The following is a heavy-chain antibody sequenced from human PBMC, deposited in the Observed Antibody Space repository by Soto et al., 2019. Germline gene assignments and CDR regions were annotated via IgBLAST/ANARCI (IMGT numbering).Heavy chain of an antibody. CDR1: GYTFINYY. V-gene: IGHV1-46*01. CDR2: INPHGGST. D-gene: IGHD6-19*01. Sequence: QVQLVQSGAEVKKPGASVKVSCKASGYTFINYYMHWVRQAPGQGLEWMGIINPHGGSTTYAQKFQCRVTLTRDTSTNTVNMELSSLRSEDTAVYYCAREKWLVRRNDPFDIWGQGTIVTVSS. CDR3: AREKWLVRRNDPFDI. J-gene: IGHJ3*02.